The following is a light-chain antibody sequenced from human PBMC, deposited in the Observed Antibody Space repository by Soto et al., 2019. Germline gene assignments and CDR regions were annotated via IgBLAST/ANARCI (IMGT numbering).Light chain of an antibody. Sequence: QSALTQPPSASGSPGQSVAISCTGTSSDVGGYSYVSWYQQHPGKAPKLMIYEVSKRPSGVPDRFSGSKSGNTASLTVSGLQAADEADYYCSLYTSENTYVFGTGTKVTVL. V-gene: IGLV2-8*01. CDR2: EVS. J-gene: IGLJ1*01. CDR3: SLYTSENTYV. CDR1: SSDVGGYSY.